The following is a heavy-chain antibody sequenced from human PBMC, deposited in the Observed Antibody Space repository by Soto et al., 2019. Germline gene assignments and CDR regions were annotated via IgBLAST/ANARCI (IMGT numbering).Heavy chain of an antibody. CDR1: GFTFSSYG. CDR3: AKSIAAAGNYYYYGLDV. D-gene: IGHD6-13*01. V-gene: IGHV3-30*18. J-gene: IGHJ6*02. Sequence: PGGSLRLSCAASGFTFSSYGMHWVRQAPGKGLEWVAVISYVGNNKYYADSVKGRFTISRDNSKNTLYLQMNSLRAEETAVYFCAKSIAAAGNYYYYGLDVWGQGTTVTV. CDR2: ISYVGNNK.